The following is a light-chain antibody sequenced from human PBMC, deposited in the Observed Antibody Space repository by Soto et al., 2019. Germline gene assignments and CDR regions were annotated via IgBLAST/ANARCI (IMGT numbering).Light chain of an antibody. CDR1: QSVLYSSNNKNY. CDR2: WTS. Sequence: DIVMTQSPDSLAVSLGERATINCKSSQSVLYSSNNKNYIAWDQQKPGQPPKLPIYWTSTREYGVPDRFSGRGSGTDFTLTISRLQAADVAVYYCQQSYSTPLTFGGWTKVEIK. J-gene: IGKJ4*01. V-gene: IGKV4-1*01. CDR3: QQSYSTPLT.